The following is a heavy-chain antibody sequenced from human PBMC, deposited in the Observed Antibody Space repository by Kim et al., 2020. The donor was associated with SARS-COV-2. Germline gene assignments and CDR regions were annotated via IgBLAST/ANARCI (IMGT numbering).Heavy chain of an antibody. J-gene: IGHJ3*01. CDR1: CGSITGY. V-gene: IGHV4-59*08. CDR3: ARLDYGDYDEAFDL. CDR2: VHHTGGA. Sequence: SETLSLTCAVSCGSITGYWSWIRQPPEKSLEWIAFVHHTGGATYNPSLKSRVTMSIDTSRKQISLRMTSLTAADTAIYYCARLDYGDYDEAFDLWGPGT. D-gene: IGHD4-17*01.